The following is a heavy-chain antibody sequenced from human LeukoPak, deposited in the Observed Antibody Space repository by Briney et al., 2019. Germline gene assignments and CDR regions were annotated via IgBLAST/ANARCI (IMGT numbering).Heavy chain of an antibody. CDR2: ISDSGGRT. Sequence: GGSLRLSCAASGFSFASFAMGWVRQPPGKGLEWVSTISDSGGRTHYADSVQGRFTISRDNSKNTLYLQINNPRAEDTAIYYCDAADFWGQGTLVTVSS. V-gene: IGHV3-23*01. D-gene: IGHD6-13*01. CDR3: DAADF. J-gene: IGHJ4*02. CDR1: GFSFASFA.